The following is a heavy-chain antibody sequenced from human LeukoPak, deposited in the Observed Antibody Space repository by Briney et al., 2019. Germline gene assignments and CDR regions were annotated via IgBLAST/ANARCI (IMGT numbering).Heavy chain of an antibody. J-gene: IGHJ4*02. D-gene: IGHD2-2*01. CDR2: ISSSSSYI. V-gene: IGHV3-21*01. Sequence: KTGGSLRLSCAASAFTFSSYSMNWVRQAPGKGLEWVSSISSSSSYIYYADLVKGRFTISRDNAKNSLYLQMNSLRAEDTAVYYCARDRCSSTSCYVTYWGQGTLVTVSS. CDR3: ARDRCSSTSCYVTY. CDR1: AFTFSSYS.